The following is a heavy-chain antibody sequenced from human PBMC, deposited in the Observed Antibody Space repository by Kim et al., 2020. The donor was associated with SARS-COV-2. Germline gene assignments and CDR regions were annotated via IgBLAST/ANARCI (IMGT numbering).Heavy chain of an antibody. J-gene: IGHJ4*02. CDR3: VKGGIAVAGTPPHPTVDY. CDR1: GFTFSSYA. V-gene: IGHV3-64D*06. D-gene: IGHD6-19*01. Sequence: GGSLRLSCSASGFTFSSYAMHWVRQAPGKGLEYVSAISSNGGSTYYADSVKGRFTISRDNSKNTLYLQMSSLRAEDTAVYYCVKGGIAVAGTPPHPTVDYWGQGTLVTVSS. CDR2: ISSNGGST.